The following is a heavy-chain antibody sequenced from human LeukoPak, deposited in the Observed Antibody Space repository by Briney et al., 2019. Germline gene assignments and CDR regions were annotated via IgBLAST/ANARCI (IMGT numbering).Heavy chain of an antibody. D-gene: IGHD1-26*01. Sequence: GGSLRLSCAASGFTFSSIAMSWVRQAPDKGLEWVSTISGSGGGTYYADSVKSRFTISRDDSKNTLYLQMNSLRADDTAVYYCAKDLGRYRNNFFDYWGQGNLVTVSS. CDR2: ISGSGGGT. CDR1: GFTFSSIA. J-gene: IGHJ4*02. V-gene: IGHV3-23*01. CDR3: AKDLGRYRNNFFDY.